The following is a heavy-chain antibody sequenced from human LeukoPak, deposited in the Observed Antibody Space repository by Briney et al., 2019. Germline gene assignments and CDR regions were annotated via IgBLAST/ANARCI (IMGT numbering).Heavy chain of an antibody. Sequence: GASVKVSCKASGGTFSSYDISWVRQAPGQGLEWMGGIMPMLGTANYAQKFQGRVTITADKSTSTAYMELSRLTSDDTAVYYCARGRGYDTSGKLWDYWGQGTLVTVSS. CDR2: IMPMLGTA. CDR3: ARGRGYDTSGKLWDY. D-gene: IGHD3-22*01. CDR1: GGTFSSYD. V-gene: IGHV1-69*06. J-gene: IGHJ4*02.